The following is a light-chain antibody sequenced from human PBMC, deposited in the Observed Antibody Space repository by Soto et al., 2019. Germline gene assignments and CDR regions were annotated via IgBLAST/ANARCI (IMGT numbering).Light chain of an antibody. V-gene: IGLV2-14*01. CDR2: EVR. CDR3: TSYTSSSPYV. CDR1: SSDVGGYND. J-gene: IGLJ1*01. Sequence: QSVLTQPASVSGSPGQSITISCTGTSSDVGGYNDVSWYQQHPGKAPTLMIYEVRNRPSGISNRFSGSKSGNTASLTISGLQAEDEADYYCTSYTSSSPYVFGTGTKVTVL.